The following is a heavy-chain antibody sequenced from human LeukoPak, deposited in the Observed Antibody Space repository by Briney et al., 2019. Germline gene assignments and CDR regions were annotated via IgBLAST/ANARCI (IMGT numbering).Heavy chain of an antibody. V-gene: IGHV4-59*01. D-gene: IGHD3-22*01. Sequence: SETLSLTCAVSGGPIIASYWSWIRQPPGKGLEWIGYTHYSGTGNYNPSLKSRVTISIDTSKNRFSLRLTSVTAADTAVYYCARVRFYDTTGYSPSYSLDYWGQGALVTVSS. CDR3: ARVRFYDTTGYSPSYSLDY. CDR2: THYSGTG. CDR1: GGPIIASY. J-gene: IGHJ4*02.